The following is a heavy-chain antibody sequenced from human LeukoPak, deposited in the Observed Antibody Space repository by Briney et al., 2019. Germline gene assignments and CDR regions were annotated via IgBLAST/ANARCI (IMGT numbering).Heavy chain of an antibody. CDR2: IIPILGIA. D-gene: IGHD3-22*01. J-gene: IGHJ4*02. V-gene: IGHV1-69*04. CDR3: ADSSGYYPLDY. Sequence: GSSVKVSCTASGGTFSSYAISWVRQAPGQGLEWMGRIIPILGIANYAQKFQGRVTITADKSTSTAYMELSSLRSEDTAVYYCADSSGYYPLDYWGQGTLVTVSS. CDR1: GGTFSSYA.